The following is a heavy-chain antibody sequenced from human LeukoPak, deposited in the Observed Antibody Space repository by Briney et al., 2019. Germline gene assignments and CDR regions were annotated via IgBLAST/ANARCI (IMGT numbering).Heavy chain of an antibody. CDR3: AKEGYAPCGGDCQYYYYYGMDV. J-gene: IGHJ6*02. V-gene: IGHV3-23*01. CDR2: ISGSGGST. CDR1: GFTFSSYA. D-gene: IGHD2-21*02. Sequence: GGSLRLSCAASGFTFSSYAMSWVRQAPGKGLEWVSGISGSGGSTYYADSVKGRFTISRDNSKNTLYMQMISLRAGDTAVYYCAKEGYAPCGGDCQYYYYYGMDVWGQGTTVTVSS.